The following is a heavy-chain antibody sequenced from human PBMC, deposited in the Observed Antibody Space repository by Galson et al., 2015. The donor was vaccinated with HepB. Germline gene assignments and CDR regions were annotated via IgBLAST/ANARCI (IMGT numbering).Heavy chain of an antibody. D-gene: IGHD4-17*01. CDR2: ISGSGGST. CDR1: GFTFKSYG. Sequence: SLRLCCAVSGFTFKSYGMSWVRQAPGKGLEWVSAISGSGGSTFYADSVKGRFTISRDNSKNTLYLQMNSLRAEDTAVYYCAKPTTVTTDAFDVWGQGTMVTVSS. V-gene: IGHV3-23*01. J-gene: IGHJ3*01. CDR3: AKPTTVTTDAFDV.